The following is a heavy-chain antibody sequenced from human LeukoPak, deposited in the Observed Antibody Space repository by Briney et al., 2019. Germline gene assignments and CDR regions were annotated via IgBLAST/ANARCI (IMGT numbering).Heavy chain of an antibody. D-gene: IGHD2-8*02. CDR3: ARLGFRTGDNSLADY. CDR1: GGSISGYY. J-gene: IGHJ4*02. V-gene: IGHV4-59*08. Sequence: SDTLSLTCTVSGGSISGYYWSWIRHPPGKGLECIGYIFYSGSNNYNPSFKSRVSISLDTSKSQFSLKLTSVTAADTAMYYCARLGFRTGDNSLADYWGRGTQVTVSS. CDR2: IFYSGSN.